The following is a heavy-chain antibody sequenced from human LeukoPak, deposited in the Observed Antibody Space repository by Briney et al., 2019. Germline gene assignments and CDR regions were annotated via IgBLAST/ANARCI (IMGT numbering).Heavy chain of an antibody. J-gene: IGHJ4*02. D-gene: IGHD2-2*01. CDR1: GFTVGSNY. CDR2: IYSGGST. V-gene: IGHV3-66*02. Sequence: PGGSLRLSCAASGFTVGSNYMSWVRQAPGKGLEWVSVIYSGGSTYYADSVKGRFTISRDNSKNTLYLQMNSLRAEDTAVYYCARVRYCSSTSCSNFDYWGQGTLVTVSS. CDR3: ARVRYCSSTSCSNFDY.